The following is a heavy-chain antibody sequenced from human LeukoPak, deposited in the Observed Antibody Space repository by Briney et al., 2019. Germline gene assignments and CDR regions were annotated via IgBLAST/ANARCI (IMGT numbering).Heavy chain of an antibody. D-gene: IGHD4-17*01. CDR1: GYNFISYW. V-gene: IGHV5-51*01. CDR3: ARLKGYGDYVFD. J-gene: IGHJ4*02. Sequence: NLGESLKISFKGSGYNFISYWIAWVRQMPGKGLEWMGIIFPADSDTKYSPSFQGQVTISADKSISTAYLQWSSLKASDTAMYYCARLKGYGDYVFDWGQGTLVTVSS. CDR2: IFPADSDT.